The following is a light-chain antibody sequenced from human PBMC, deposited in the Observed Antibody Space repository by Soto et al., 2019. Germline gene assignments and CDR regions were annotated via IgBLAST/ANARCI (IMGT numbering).Light chain of an antibody. Sequence: PGERATLSCRASQSVDSTYLTWYQQKPGQAPRLLIYGASGRATGIPDRFSGSGSGTDFTLTISRLEPEDFAVYFCQYYDSFRTFGQGTKVDIK. V-gene: IGKV3-20*01. J-gene: IGKJ1*01. CDR2: GAS. CDR3: QYYDSFRT. CDR1: QSVDSTY.